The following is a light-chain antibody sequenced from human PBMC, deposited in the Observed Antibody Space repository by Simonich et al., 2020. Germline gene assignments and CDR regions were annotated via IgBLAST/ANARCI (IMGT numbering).Light chain of an antibody. Sequence: QSVLTQPPSASGTPGQRVTLSCSGSSSNIGSNYVYWYQQLPGTAPKLLIYRNNQRPSGVPDRFSGSKSGTSASLAISGLRSEDEADYYCCSYAGSYTLVFGGGTKLTVL. J-gene: IGLJ3*02. CDR1: SSNIGSNY. V-gene: IGLV1-47*01. CDR2: RNN. CDR3: CSYAGSYTLV.